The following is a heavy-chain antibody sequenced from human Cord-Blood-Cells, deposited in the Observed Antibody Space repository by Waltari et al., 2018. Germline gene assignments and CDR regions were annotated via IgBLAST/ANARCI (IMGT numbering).Heavy chain of an antibody. V-gene: IGHV1-69*04. J-gene: IGHJ5*02. Sequence: QVQLVQSGAEVKKPGSSVKVSCKASGGTFSSLAIRRVRQAPGQGLEWMGGIIPILGIANYAQKFQGRVTITADESTSTAYMELSSLRSEDTAVYYCAREGGDANWFDPWGQGTLVTVSS. CDR2: IIPILGIA. CDR1: GGTFSSLA. D-gene: IGHD2-21*02. CDR3: AREGGDANWFDP.